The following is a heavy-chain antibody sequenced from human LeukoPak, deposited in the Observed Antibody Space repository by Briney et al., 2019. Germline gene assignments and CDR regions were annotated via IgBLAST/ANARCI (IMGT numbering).Heavy chain of an antibody. Sequence: GGSLRLSCAASGFTLSHYYMTWSRQAPGKGLEWLSCISSSDDTIYYAASVKGRFTVSRDNAENSLYLQMNSLRAEDTAMYYCAGQGSEIDDWGQGTLVTVSS. J-gene: IGHJ4*02. CDR2: ISSSDDTI. CDR3: AGQGSEIDD. CDR1: GFTLSHYY. V-gene: IGHV3-11*01.